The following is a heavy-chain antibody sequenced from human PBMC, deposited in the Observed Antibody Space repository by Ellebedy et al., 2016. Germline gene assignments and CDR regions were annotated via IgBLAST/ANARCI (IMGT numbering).Heavy chain of an antibody. CDR3: ARDKGRIQLWSTSFDY. V-gene: IGHV3-30*03. CDR2: ISYDGSNK. CDR1: GFTFSSYG. D-gene: IGHD5-18*01. Sequence: GESLKISCAASGFTFSSYGMHWVRQAPGKGLEWVAVISYDGSNKYYADSVKGRFTISRDNSKNTLYLQMNSLRAEDTAVYYCARDKGRIQLWSTSFDYWGQGTLVTVSS. J-gene: IGHJ4*02.